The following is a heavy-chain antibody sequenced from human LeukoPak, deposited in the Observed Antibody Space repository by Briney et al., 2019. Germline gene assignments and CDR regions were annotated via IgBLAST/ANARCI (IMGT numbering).Heavy chain of an antibody. D-gene: IGHD6-19*01. Sequence: GGSLRLSCAASGFTFSSYSMNWVRQAPGKGLEWVSLIYRIGTTNYADSVRGRFTISRDNSKNTVYLQMNSLRADDTAIYYCARGRAVTVNYYFDTWGQGTLVTVAS. J-gene: IGHJ4*02. CDR3: ARGRAVTVNYYFDT. V-gene: IGHV3-53*01. CDR2: IYRIGTT. CDR1: GFTFSSYS.